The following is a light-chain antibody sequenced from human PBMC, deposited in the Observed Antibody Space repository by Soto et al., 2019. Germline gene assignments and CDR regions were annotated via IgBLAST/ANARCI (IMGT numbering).Light chain of an antibody. CDR3: QQYDSWPDT. J-gene: IGKJ5*01. CDR1: QSVSSN. CDR2: VAS. V-gene: IGKV3-15*01. Sequence: EVVMTQSPATLSVSPGERAALSCMASQSVSSNLAWYQQKPGQAPRVLIYVASTRATGIPARFSGSGSGTEFTLTISRLESEDFAVYYCQQYDSWPDTFGQGTRLEIK.